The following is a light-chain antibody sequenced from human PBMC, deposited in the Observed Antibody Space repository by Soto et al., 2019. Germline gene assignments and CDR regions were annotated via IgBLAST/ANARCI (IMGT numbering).Light chain of an antibody. Sequence: QSVLTQPACVSGSPGQSITISCTGTSSDVGGYNYVSWYQQRPGKAPKLMIYEVSNRPSGVSNRFSGSKSGNTASLTISGLQAEDEADYYCSSYTSSSTRLYVFGTGTKVTVL. CDR2: EVS. CDR1: SSDVGGYNY. J-gene: IGLJ1*01. V-gene: IGLV2-14*01. CDR3: SSYTSSSTRLYV.